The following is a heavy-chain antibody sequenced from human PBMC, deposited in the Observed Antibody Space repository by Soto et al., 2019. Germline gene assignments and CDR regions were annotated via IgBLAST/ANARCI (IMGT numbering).Heavy chain of an antibody. CDR1: GGTFSSYA. Sequence: ASVKVSCKASGGTFSSYAISWVRQAPGQGLEWMGGIIPIFGTANYAQKFQGRVTITADESTSTAYMELSSLRSEDTAVYYCARDPGCSSTSCYYHWFDPWGQGTLVTVSS. CDR2: IIPIFGTA. V-gene: IGHV1-69*13. CDR3: ARDPGCSSTSCYYHWFDP. J-gene: IGHJ5*02. D-gene: IGHD2-2*01.